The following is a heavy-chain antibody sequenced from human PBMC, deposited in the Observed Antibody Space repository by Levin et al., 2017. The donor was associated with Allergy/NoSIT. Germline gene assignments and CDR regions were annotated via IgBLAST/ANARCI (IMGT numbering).Heavy chain of an antibody. J-gene: IGHJ4*02. CDR1: GGSFSGYY. CDR3: ARVGGYCTGGVCWLGYFDY. V-gene: IGHV4-34*01. Sequence: SQTLSLTCAVYGGSFSGYYWSWIRQPPGKGLEWIGEINHSGSTNYNPSLKSRVTISVDTSKNQFSLKLSSVTAADTAVYYCARVGGYCTGGVCWLGYFDYWGQGTLVTVSS. CDR2: INHSGST. D-gene: IGHD2-8*02.